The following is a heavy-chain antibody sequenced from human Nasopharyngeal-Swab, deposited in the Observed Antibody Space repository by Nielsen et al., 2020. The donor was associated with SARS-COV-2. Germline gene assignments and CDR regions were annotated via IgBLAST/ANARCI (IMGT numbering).Heavy chain of an antibody. CDR1: GFTFSSYS. CDR3: ARVGYGDYFDY. Sequence: GESLKISCAASGFTFSSYSMNWVRQAPGKGLEWVSYISSRSSTIYYADSVKGRFTISRDSAKNALYLEMNSLRAEDTAVYYCARVGYGDYFDYWGQGTLVTVSS. D-gene: IGHD4-17*01. V-gene: IGHV3-48*01. J-gene: IGHJ4*02. CDR2: ISSRSSTI.